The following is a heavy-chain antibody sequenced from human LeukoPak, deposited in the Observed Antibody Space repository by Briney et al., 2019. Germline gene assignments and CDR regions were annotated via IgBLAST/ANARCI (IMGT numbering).Heavy chain of an antibody. CDR1: GGSISSSNW. CDR3: ARNGDYAAGRYYYYMDV. V-gene: IGHV4-4*02. CDR2: IYHSGST. J-gene: IGHJ6*03. D-gene: IGHD4-17*01. Sequence: PSETLSLTCAVSGGSISSSNWWSWVRQPPGKGLEWIGEIYHSGSTNYNPSLKSRVTISVDKSKNQFSLKLSSVTAADTAVYYCARNGDYAAGRYYYYMDVWGKGTTVTISS.